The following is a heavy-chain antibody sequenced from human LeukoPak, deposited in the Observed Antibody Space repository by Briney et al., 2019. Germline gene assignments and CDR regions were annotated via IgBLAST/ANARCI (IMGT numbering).Heavy chain of an antibody. CDR3: ARDGSSRSWGFDY. J-gene: IGHJ4*02. Sequence: PGGSLRLSCAASGFTFSSYEMNWVRQAPGKGLEWVSYISSSGSTIYYADSVKGRFTISRGNAKNSLYLQMNSLRAEDTAVYYCARDGSSRSWGFDYWGQGTLVTVSS. CDR1: GFTFSSYE. D-gene: IGHD3-16*01. CDR2: ISSSGSTI. V-gene: IGHV3-48*03.